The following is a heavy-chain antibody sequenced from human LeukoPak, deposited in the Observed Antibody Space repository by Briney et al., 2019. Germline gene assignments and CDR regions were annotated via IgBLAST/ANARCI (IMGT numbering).Heavy chain of an antibody. CDR1: GFTFSTYD. Sequence: PGASLRLSCAASGFTFSTYDMSWVRQAPGKGLEWVSGISATGGSTYYTDSVKGRFTISRDNSKNTLYLQVNSLRAEDTAVYYCAKRTAAVPYFYYGMDVWGQGTTVTVSS. J-gene: IGHJ6*02. CDR2: ISATGGST. D-gene: IGHD6-13*01. CDR3: AKRTAAVPYFYYGMDV. V-gene: IGHV3-23*01.